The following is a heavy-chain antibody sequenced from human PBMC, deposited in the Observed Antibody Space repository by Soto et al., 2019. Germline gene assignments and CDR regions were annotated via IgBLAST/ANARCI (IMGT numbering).Heavy chain of an antibody. V-gene: IGHV4-34*01. D-gene: IGHD5-12*01. CDR2: INHSGST. CDR1: GGSFSGYY. J-gene: IGHJ4*02. Sequence: SETLSLTCAVYGGSFSGYYWSWIRQPPGKGLEWIGEINHSGSTNYNPSLKSRVTISVDTSKNQFSLKLSSVTAADTAVYYCARGNGPSGSDFGYWVDYWGQGTLVTVSS. CDR3: ARGNGPSGSDFGYWVDY.